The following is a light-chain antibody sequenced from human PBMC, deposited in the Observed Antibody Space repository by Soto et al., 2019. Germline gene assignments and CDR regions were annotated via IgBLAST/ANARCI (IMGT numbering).Light chain of an antibody. CDR3: QSYDSSLSGSTV. CDR2: DNN. CDR1: SSNIGAGYD. V-gene: IGLV1-40*01. Sequence: QSALTQPPSVSGAPGQRVTTSCTGTSSNIGAGYDVHWYQQFSGTAPKLLIYDNNNRPSGVPDRFSASKSGTSASLAITGLQAEDEADYYCQSYDSSLSGSTVFGTGTKVTVL. J-gene: IGLJ1*01.